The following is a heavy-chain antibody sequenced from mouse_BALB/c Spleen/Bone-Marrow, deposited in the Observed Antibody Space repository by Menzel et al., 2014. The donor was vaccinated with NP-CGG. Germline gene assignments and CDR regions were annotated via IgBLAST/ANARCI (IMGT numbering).Heavy chain of an antibody. D-gene: IGHD2-14*01. V-gene: IGHV1S135*01. J-gene: IGHJ3*01. Sequence: VQLQQSGPELVKPGASVMVSCKASGYSFTDYNMSWVKQSHGKSLEWIGYIDPYNGGTTYNQKFKGMATLTVDKSSSKAFMHLNSLTSDDSTVYYCVRGDYRYSWFAYWGQGTLVTVSA. CDR1: GYSFTDYN. CDR2: IDPYNGGT. CDR3: VRGDYRYSWFAY.